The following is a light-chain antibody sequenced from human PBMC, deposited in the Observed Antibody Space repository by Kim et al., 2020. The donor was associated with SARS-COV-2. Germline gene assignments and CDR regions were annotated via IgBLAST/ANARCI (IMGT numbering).Light chain of an antibody. CDR1: QGIDNY. CDR2: GAS. V-gene: IGKV1-27*01. CDR3: QKYNSGPYT. Sequence: SASGGDRVTITCRASQGIDNYVAWYQQKPGKVPKLLIYGASTLQPGVPSRFSGSASGTDFTLTISSLQPEDVATYYCQKYNSGPYTFGQGTKLEI. J-gene: IGKJ2*01.